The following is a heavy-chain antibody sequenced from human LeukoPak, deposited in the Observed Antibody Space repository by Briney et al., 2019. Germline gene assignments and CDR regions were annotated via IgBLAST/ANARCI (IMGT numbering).Heavy chain of an antibody. J-gene: IGHJ5*02. CDR2: IKEDGSEK. CDR1: GFTFSSYW. CDR3: ARGVSKNP. Sequence: GGSLRLSCAASGFTFSSYWMSWVRQAPGKGLEWVANIKEDGSEKYYVDSVKGRFTISRDNAKNSLYPQMSSLRAKDTAVYYCARGVSKNPWGQGTLVTVSS. V-gene: IGHV3-7*01.